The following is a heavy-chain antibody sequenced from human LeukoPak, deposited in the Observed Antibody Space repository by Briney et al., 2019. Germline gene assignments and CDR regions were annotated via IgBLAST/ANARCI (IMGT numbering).Heavy chain of an antibody. J-gene: IGHJ5*02. V-gene: IGHV4-34*01. D-gene: IGHD2-2*02. CDR3: ARLYQLLYWVYNWFDP. CDR2: INHSGST. Sequence: SETLSLTCAVYGGSFSGYYWSWIRQPPGKGLEWIGEINHSGSTNYNPSLKSRVTISVDTSKNQFSLKLSSVTAADTAVYYCARLYQLLYWVYNWFDPWGQGTLVTVSS. CDR1: GGSFSGYY.